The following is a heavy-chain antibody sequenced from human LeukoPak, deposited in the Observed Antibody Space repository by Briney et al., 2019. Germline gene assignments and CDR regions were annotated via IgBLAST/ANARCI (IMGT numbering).Heavy chain of an antibody. CDR1: GFTFSSYA. CDR2: ISGSGGST. V-gene: IGHV3-23*01. CDR3: AKLIFTLFYNWFDP. Sequence: GGSLRLSCAASGFTFSSYAMSWVRQAPGKGLEWGSAISGSGGSTYYADSVKGRFTISRDNSKSTLYLQMNSLRAEDTAVYYCAKLIFTLFYNWFDPWGQGTLVTVSS. D-gene: IGHD2-15*01. J-gene: IGHJ5*02.